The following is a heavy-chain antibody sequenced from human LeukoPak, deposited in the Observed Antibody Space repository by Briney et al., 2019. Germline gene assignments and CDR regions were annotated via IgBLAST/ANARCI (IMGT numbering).Heavy chain of an antibody. D-gene: IGHD6-19*01. V-gene: IGHV4-59*08. Sequence: PSETLSLTCTVSGGSISSYYWSWIRQPPGKGLEWIGYINYSGSTNYNPSLKSRVTISVDTSKNQFSLKLSSVTAADTAVYYCARQEPIAVADAFDIWGQGTMVTVSS. J-gene: IGHJ3*02. CDR1: GGSISSYY. CDR2: INYSGST. CDR3: ARQEPIAVADAFDI.